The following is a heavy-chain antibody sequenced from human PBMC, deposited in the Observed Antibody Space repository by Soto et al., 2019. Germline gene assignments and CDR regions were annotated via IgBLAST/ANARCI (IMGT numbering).Heavy chain of an antibody. CDR2: IYHSGST. CDR1: SGSMSSSNW. J-gene: IGHJ3*02. D-gene: IGHD6-19*01. Sequence: QVQLQESGPGLVKPSGTLSVTCAVSSGSMSSSNWWSWVRQPPGKGLEWIGEIYHSGSTNYNPSLKSRVTISVDKSTNQFSLKLSSVTAADTAVYYCAGGIVVAGASRDGFDIWGQGTMVTVST. V-gene: IGHV4-4*02. CDR3: AGGIVVAGASRDGFDI.